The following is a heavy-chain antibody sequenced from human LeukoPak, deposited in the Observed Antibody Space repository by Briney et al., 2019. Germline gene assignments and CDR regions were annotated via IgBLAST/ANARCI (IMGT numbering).Heavy chain of an antibody. CDR2: VSCDGSNE. J-gene: IGHJ4*02. D-gene: IGHD3-10*01. CDR3: ARPPDMVRGIVVPAVNFFDY. CDR1: GFTFSTYA. V-gene: IGHV3-30*14. Sequence: GGSLRLSCAASGFTFSTYAMHWVRQAPGKGLEWLAVVSCDGSNEYYADSVEGRFTISRDNSNNSLYLELNRLRVEDTAIYYCARPPDMVRGIVVPAVNFFDYWGQGTLVTVSS.